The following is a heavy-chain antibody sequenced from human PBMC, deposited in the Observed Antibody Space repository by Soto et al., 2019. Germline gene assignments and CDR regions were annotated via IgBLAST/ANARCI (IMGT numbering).Heavy chain of an antibody. D-gene: IGHD6-19*01. CDR3: ASKITPPYSSGWTDAFDI. CDR1: GFTFSSYA. J-gene: IGHJ3*02. CDR2: ISGSGGST. Sequence: GGSLRLSCAASGFTFSSYAMSWVRQAPGKGLEWVSAISGSGGSTYYADSVKGRFTISRDNAKNSLYLQMNSLRDEDTAVYYCASKITPPYSSGWTDAFDIWGQGTMVTVSS. V-gene: IGHV3-23*01.